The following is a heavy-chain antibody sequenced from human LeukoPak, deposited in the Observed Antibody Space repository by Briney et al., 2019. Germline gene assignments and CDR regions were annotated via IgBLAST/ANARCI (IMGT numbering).Heavy chain of an antibody. CDR1: GFTFDDYG. CDR3: ARDLVSDYYGSGSYSPNWFDP. J-gene: IGHJ5*02. CDR2: LNWNGGST. V-gene: IGHV3-20*01. Sequence: PGGSLRLSCAASGFTFDDYGMSWVRQAPGKWLEWVSGLNWNGGSTGYADSVKGRFTISRDNAKNSLYLQMNSLRAEDTALYHCARDLVSDYYGSGSYSPNWFDPWGQGTLVTVSS. D-gene: IGHD3-10*01.